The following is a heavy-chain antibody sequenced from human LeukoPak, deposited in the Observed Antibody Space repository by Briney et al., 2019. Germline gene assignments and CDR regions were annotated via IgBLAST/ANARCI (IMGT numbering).Heavy chain of an antibody. V-gene: IGHV3-48*01. J-gene: IGHJ4*02. CDR2: ISSSSSTI. Sequence: PGGSLRLSCAASGFTFSSYSINWVRQAPGKGLEWVSYISSSSSTIYYADSVKGRFTISRDNAKNSLYLQMNSLRAEDTAVYYCARDLAALTESDYGDYGWYFDYWGQGTLVTVSS. CDR1: GFTFSSYS. D-gene: IGHD4-17*01. CDR3: ARDLAALTESDYGDYGWYFDY.